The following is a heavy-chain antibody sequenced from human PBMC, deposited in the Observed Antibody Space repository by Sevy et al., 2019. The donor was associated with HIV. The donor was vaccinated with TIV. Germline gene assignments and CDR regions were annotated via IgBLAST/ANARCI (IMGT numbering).Heavy chain of an antibody. CDR1: GGSFSGYY. CDR2: INHSGST. J-gene: IGHJ5*02. D-gene: IGHD2-2*01. V-gene: IGHV4-34*01. Sequence: SETLSITSAVYGGSFSGYYWNWIRQSPGKGLEWIGEINHSGSTHYNPSLKSRVTISVDTSKNQFSLRLNSVTAADTAVYYCARAPPVVVVPGAPSWFDPWGQGTLVTVSS. CDR3: ARAPPVVVVPGAPSWFDP.